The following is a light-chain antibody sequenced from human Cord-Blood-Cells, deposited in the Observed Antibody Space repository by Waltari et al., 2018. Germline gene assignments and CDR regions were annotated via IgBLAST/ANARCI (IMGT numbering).Light chain of an antibody. CDR3: QQLNSYPLT. Sequence: DIQLTQSPSFLSASVGARVTITCRASQGIGSYLAWYQQKPGKAPKLLIYAASTLQSGVPSRFSGSGSGTEFTLTISSLQPEDFATYYCQQLNSYPLTFGGGTKVEIK. CDR2: AAS. V-gene: IGKV1-9*01. J-gene: IGKJ4*01. CDR1: QGIGSY.